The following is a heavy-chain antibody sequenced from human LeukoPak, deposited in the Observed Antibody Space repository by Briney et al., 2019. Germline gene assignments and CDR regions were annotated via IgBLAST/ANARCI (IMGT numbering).Heavy chain of an antibody. D-gene: IGHD3-10*01. J-gene: IGHJ4*02. CDR2: IWYDGSNK. CDR1: GFTFSSYG. CDR3: AKDRVSWFGESELDY. V-gene: IGHV3-33*06. Sequence: GGSLRLSCAASGFTFSSYGMHGVRQAPGKGLEWVAVIWYDGSNKYYADSVKGRFTISRDNSKNTLYLQMNSLRAEDTAVYYCAKDRVSWFGESELDYWGQGTLVTVSS.